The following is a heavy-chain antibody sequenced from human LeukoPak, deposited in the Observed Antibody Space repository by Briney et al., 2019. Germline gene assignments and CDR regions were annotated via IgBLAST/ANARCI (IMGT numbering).Heavy chain of an antibody. CDR2: ISSSSDYI. Sequence: GGSLRLSCAASGFTFSSYNMNWVRQAPGKGLEWVSAISSSSDYIYYADSVKGRFIISRDNSKNSLYLQMNSLRAEDTAVYYCARDTGSGSYWGIFDYWGQGTLVTVSS. CDR3: ARDTGSGSYWGIFDY. V-gene: IGHV3-21*06. CDR1: GFTFSSYN. J-gene: IGHJ4*02. D-gene: IGHD3-10*01.